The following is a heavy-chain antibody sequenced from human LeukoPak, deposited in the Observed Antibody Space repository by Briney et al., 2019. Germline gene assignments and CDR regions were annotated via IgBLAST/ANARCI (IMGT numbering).Heavy chain of an antibody. D-gene: IGHD1-7*01. CDR2: ISYDGSNK. CDR3: AKGSAGTTFYYYYGMDV. Sequence: GRSLRLSCAASGFTFSSYGMHWVRQAPGKGLEWVAVISYDGSNKYYADSVKGRFTISRDNSKNTLYLQMKSRRAEDTAVYYCAKGSAGTTFYYYYGMDVWGQGTTVTVSS. CDR1: GFTFSSYG. V-gene: IGHV3-30*18. J-gene: IGHJ6*02.